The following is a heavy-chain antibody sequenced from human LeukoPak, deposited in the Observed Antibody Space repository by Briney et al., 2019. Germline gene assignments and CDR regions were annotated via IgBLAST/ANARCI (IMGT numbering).Heavy chain of an antibody. CDR3: AKDGGGSLEWLPPMDV. Sequence: GGSLRLSCAASGFTFSSYWMSWVRQAPGKGLEWVSSITGSGASTYYGDSVKGRFTISRDNSKNTLYLQMNRLRAEDTAVYYCAKDGGGSLEWLPPMDVWGQGTTVTVSS. CDR2: ITGSGAST. J-gene: IGHJ6*02. CDR1: GFTFSSYW. D-gene: IGHD3-3*01. V-gene: IGHV3-23*01.